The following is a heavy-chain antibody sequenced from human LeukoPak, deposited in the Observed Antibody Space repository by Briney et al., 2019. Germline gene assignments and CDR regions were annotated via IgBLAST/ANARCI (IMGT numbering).Heavy chain of an antibody. Sequence: SETLSLTCAVYGGSFSGYYWSWVRQSAGKGLEWIGRIYSSGTTNSNPSLKSRVTMSVDTSKNQFSLKLSSVTAADTAVYYCARGPMGATHWFDPWGQGTLVTVSS. CDR2: IYSSGTT. CDR1: GGSFSGYY. J-gene: IGHJ5*01. V-gene: IGHV4-59*10. D-gene: IGHD1-26*01. CDR3: ARGPMGATHWFDP.